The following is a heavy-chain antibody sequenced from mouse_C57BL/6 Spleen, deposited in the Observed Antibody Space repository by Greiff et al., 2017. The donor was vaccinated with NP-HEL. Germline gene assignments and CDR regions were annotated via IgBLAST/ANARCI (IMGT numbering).Heavy chain of an antibody. CDR2: FYPGSGSI. J-gene: IGHJ1*03. Sequence: QVQLQQSGAELVKPGASVKLSCKASGYTFTEYTIHWVKQTSGQGLEWIGLFYPGSGSIKYNEKFKDKATLTADKSSSTVYMELSRVTSEDYAVCFCARHGELDRYFDVWGTGTTVTVSS. CDR3: ARHGELDRYFDV. CDR1: GYTFTEYT. V-gene: IGHV1-62-2*01. D-gene: IGHD4-1*01.